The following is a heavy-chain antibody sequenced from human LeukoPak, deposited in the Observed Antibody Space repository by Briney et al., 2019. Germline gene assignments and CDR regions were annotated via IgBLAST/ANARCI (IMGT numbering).Heavy chain of an antibody. CDR1: GGSISSSSYS. J-gene: IGHJ4*02. CDR3: ARGYCRYDICPVFPF. V-gene: IGHV4-39*07. Sequence: SETLSLTCTVSGGSISSSSYSWGWIRQSPGKGLEWIGTIYYSGSTYYNPSLKSRVTVSVVTSKNQFSLKLSSVTAADTGVYYCARGYCRYDICPVFPFWGQGTLVTVSS. CDR2: IYYSGST. D-gene: IGHD2-15*01.